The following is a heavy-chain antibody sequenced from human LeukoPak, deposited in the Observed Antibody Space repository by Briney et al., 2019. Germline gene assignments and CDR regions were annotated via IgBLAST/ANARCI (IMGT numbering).Heavy chain of an antibody. CDR1: GYTFTELS. Sequence: ASVKVSCKVSGYTFTELSMHWVRQSPGKGLEWMGAFDPEDGERIYAEKFQGRVTMTEDTSTDTAYMELRSLTSEDTAMYYCVTETPAGYYKDEYYYFMDVWGKGTTVTVSS. CDR3: VTETPAGYYKDEYYYFMDV. V-gene: IGHV1-24*01. CDR2: FDPEDGER. J-gene: IGHJ6*03. D-gene: IGHD3-9*01.